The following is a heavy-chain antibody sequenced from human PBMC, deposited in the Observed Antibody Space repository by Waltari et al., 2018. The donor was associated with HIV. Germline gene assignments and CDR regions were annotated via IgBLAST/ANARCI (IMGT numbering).Heavy chain of an antibody. CDR1: GFTFSSYS. CDR2: ISSSSSYI. J-gene: IGHJ4*02. Sequence: EVQLVESGGGLVKPGGSLRLSCAASGFTFSSYSMNWVRQAPGKGLEWVSAISSSSSYIDYADSVKGRFTISRDNAKNSLYLQMNSLRAEDTAVYYCARGRGYFDYWGQGTLVTVSS. V-gene: IGHV3-21*01. CDR3: ARGRGYFDY.